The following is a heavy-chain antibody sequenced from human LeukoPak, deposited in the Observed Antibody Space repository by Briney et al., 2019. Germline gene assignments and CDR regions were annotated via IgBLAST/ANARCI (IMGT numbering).Heavy chain of an antibody. V-gene: IGHV4-30-2*01. CDR2: IYHSGST. J-gene: IGHJ3*02. CDR1: GGSISSGGYS. Sequence: PSETLSLTCAVSGGSISSGGYSWSWIRQPPGKGLEWIGYIYHSGSTYYNPSLKSRVTISVDRSKNQFSLKLSSVTAADTAVYYCARERSGIDAFDIWGQGTMVTVSS. CDR3: ARERSGIDAFDI. D-gene: IGHD5-12*01.